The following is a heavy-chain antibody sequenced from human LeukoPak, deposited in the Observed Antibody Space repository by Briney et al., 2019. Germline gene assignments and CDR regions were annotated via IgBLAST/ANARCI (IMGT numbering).Heavy chain of an antibody. CDR1: GGSISRYY. J-gene: IGHJ4*02. CDR3: ANSYGGNSVDY. D-gene: IGHD4-23*01. CDR2: IYYSGST. Sequence: SETLSLTCTVSGGSISRYYWSWIRQPPGKGLEWIGYIYYSGSTNYNPSLKSRVTISIDTSKNQFSLKLNPVTAADTAVYYCANSYGGNSVDYWGQGTLVTVSS. V-gene: IGHV4-59*08.